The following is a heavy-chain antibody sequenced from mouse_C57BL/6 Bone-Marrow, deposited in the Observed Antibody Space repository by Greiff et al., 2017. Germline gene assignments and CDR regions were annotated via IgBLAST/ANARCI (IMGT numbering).Heavy chain of an antibody. V-gene: IGHV2-5*01. J-gene: IGHJ1*03. Sequence: QVQLQQSGPGLVQPSQSLSITCTVSGFSLTSYGVHWVRQSPGKGLEWLGVIWRGGSTDYNAAFMSRLSITKDNSKSQVFFKMNSLQADDTAIYYCAKNPHYYGSSYGWYFDVWGTGTTVTVSS. CDR3: AKNPHYYGSSYGWYFDV. D-gene: IGHD1-1*01. CDR2: IWRGGST. CDR1: GFSLTSYG.